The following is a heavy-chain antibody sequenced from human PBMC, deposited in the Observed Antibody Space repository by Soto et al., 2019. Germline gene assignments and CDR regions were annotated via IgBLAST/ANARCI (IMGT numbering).Heavy chain of an antibody. J-gene: IGHJ2*01. V-gene: IGHV1-18*01. D-gene: IGHD2-15*01. Sequence: QVQLVQSGAEVKKPGASVKVSCKASGYTFTHYGITWVRQAPGQGLEWMGLINSFSGDTNYPQKLQGRLTMTTDTSTNTVYMELRNLRSDDTAVYYCARDLHSGGKYWYFDIWGRGTLVTVSS. CDR3: ARDLHSGGKYWYFDI. CDR2: INSFSGDT. CDR1: GYTFTHYG.